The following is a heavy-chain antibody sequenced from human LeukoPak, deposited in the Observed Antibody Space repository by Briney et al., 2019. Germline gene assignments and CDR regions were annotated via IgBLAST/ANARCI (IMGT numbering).Heavy chain of an antibody. D-gene: IGHD3-10*01. CDR3: ARLHGSGSYYNPLGY. J-gene: IGHJ4*02. CDR2: IYPGDSDT. CDR1: GYSFTSYW. Sequence: GESLKISCKGSGYSFTSYWIGWVRQMPGKGLEWMGIIYPGDSDTRYSPSFQGQVTISADKSISTAYLQWSSLKASDTAMYYCARLHGSGSYYNPLGYWGQGTLVTVSS. V-gene: IGHV5-51*01.